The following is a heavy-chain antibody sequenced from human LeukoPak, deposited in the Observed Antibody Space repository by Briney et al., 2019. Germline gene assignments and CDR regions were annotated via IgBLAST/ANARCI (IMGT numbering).Heavy chain of an antibody. V-gene: IGHV1-18*04. CDR2: ISTYNGNA. CDR3: ARGGRSNIVVVPAAHTYDY. J-gene: IGHJ4*02. CDR1: GSTFTSYG. D-gene: IGHD2-2*01. Sequence: ASVKVSCKASGSTFTSYGISWVRQAPGQGLEWMGLISTYNGNANYAQKLQGRVTMTTDRSTSTAYMELRSLRSDDTAVYYCARGGRSNIVVVPAAHTYDYWGQGTLVTVSS.